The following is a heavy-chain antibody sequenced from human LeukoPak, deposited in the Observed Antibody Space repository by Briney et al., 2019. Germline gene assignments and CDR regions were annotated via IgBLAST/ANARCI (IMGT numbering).Heavy chain of an antibody. D-gene: IGHD3-22*01. J-gene: IGHJ4*02. CDR2: IYYSGST. CDR1: GGSISSYH. CDR3: ARGGWNKFDY. V-gene: IGHV4-59*01. Sequence: NTSETLSLTCTVSGGSISSYHWSWIRQPPGKGLEWIGYIYYSGSTNYNPSLKSRVTISVDTSKNQFSLKLSSVTAADTAVYYCARGGWNKFDYWGQGTLVTVSS.